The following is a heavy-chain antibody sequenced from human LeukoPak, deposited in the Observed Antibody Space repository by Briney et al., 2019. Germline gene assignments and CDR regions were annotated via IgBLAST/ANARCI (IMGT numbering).Heavy chain of an antibody. CDR1: GFIFSNYA. D-gene: IGHD3-3*01. J-gene: IGHJ4*02. CDR3: ARPRSDY. V-gene: IGHV3-48*04. Sequence: GGSLRLSCAASGFIFSNYAMSWVRQAPGKGLEWVSYISSSSSTIYYADSVKGRFTISRDNAKNSLYLQMNSLRVEDTAVYYCARPRSDYWGQGTLVTVSS. CDR2: ISSSSSTI.